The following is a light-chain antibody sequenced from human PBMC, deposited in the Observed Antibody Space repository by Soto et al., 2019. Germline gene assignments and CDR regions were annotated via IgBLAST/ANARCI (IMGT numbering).Light chain of an antibody. CDR2: KVS. V-gene: IGKV1-5*03. Sequence: DIQMTQYPSTLSASVGDRVTITFRASQSIDTWLAWYQQKPGEVPKVLIYKVSNLQRGVPSRFSGSGSGTEFTLTINSLQPDDFATYYCQQYDTYYTFGQGTKVDI. CDR1: QSIDTW. CDR3: QQYDTYYT. J-gene: IGKJ2*01.